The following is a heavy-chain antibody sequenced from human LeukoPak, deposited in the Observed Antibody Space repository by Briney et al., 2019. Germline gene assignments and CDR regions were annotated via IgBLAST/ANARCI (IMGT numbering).Heavy chain of an antibody. CDR2: ISSSSSYI. CDR3: ARARRGLYIFDY. V-gene: IGHV3-21*01. J-gene: IGHJ4*02. Sequence: GSLRLSCAASGFTFSSYAMSWVRQAPGKGLEWVSSISSSSSYIYYADSVRGRFTISRDDAKNSLYLQMNSLRAEDTAVYYCARARRGLYIFDYWGQGTLVTVSS. CDR1: GFTFSSYA.